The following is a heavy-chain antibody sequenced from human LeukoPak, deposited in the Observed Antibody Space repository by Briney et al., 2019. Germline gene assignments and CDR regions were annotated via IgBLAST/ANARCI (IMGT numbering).Heavy chain of an antibody. CDR3: ARRFRTGGNLHHDAF. J-gene: IGHJ3*01. Sequence: SETLSLTCTVSGASISDYYWGWIRQPPGKGLEWIGHIYSVGSPTCSPSLMSRVSISVDTSKNQFTLELSSVTAADTAVYYCARRFRTGGNLHHDAFWGQGTVVTVSS. CDR2: IYSVGSP. D-gene: IGHD1-14*01. V-gene: IGHV4-4*09. CDR1: GASISDYY.